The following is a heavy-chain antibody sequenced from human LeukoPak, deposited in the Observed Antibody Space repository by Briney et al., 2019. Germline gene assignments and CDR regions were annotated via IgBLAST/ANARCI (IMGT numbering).Heavy chain of an antibody. CDR2: ISGDGGST. CDR3: AKDHSGYSGDYFDY. J-gene: IGHJ4*02. CDR1: GFTFSSYW. V-gene: IGHV3-43*02. D-gene: IGHD5-12*01. Sequence: PGGSLRLSCAASGFTFSSYWMHWVRQAPGKGLVWVSVISGDGGSTYYADSVKGRFTISRDNSKNSLYLQMNSLRTEDTALYYCAKDHSGYSGDYFDYWGQGTLVAVSS.